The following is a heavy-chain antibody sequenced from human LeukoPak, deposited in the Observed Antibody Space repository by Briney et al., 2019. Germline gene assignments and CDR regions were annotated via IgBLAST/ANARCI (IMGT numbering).Heavy chain of an antibody. J-gene: IGHJ6*04. V-gene: IGHV3-66*01. D-gene: IGHD3-10*02. CDR3: AELGIAMIGGV. CDR1: GFTVSSNY. Sequence: PGGSLRLSCAASGFTVSSNYMTWVRQAPGKGLEWVSVIYSGTGTYYADSVEGRFTISRDNSKNTLYLQMNSLRAEDTAVYYCAELGIAMIGGVWGKGTTVTISS. CDR2: IYSGTGT.